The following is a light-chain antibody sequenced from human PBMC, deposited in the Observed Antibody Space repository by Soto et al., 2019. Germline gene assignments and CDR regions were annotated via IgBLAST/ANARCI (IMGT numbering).Light chain of an antibody. J-gene: IGKJ4*01. CDR1: QGITSW. CDR2: SAS. V-gene: IGKV1-12*01. CDR3: QQTNSFPLT. Sequence: DLQITQSPSYVPPSVGYRVTTTCRASQGITSWLAWYQQKPGKAPKLLTYSASSLQSGVPSRFSGSGSGTYFTLTISSLQPEDFATYYCQQTNSFPLTFGGGTKV.